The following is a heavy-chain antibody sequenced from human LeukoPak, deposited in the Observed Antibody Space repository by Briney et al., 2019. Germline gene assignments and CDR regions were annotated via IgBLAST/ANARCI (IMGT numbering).Heavy chain of an antibody. J-gene: IGHJ4*02. D-gene: IGHD3-3*01. V-gene: IGHV3-20*04. CDR1: GFTFDDYG. Sequence: GGSLRLSCAASGFTFDDYGMSWVRQAPGKGLEWVSGINWNGGSTGYADSVKGRFTISRDNAKNSLYLQMNSLRAADTALYYCARIGYDFWSGSFDYWGQGTLVTVSS. CDR3: ARIGYDFWSGSFDY. CDR2: INWNGGST.